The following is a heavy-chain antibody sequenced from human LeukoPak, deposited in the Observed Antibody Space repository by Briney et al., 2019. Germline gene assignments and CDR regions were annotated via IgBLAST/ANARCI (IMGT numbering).Heavy chain of an antibody. V-gene: IGHV4-61*01. CDR3: ARDNPSCGRAFDI. Sequence: SETLSLTCTVSGGSTSSSSYYWGWIRQPPGKGLEWIGYIYYSGSTNYNPSLESRVTISVDTSKNQFSLKLSSVTAADTAVYYCARDNPSCGRAFDIWGQGTMVTVSS. D-gene: IGHD2-15*01. J-gene: IGHJ3*02. CDR1: GGSTSSSSYY. CDR2: IYYSGST.